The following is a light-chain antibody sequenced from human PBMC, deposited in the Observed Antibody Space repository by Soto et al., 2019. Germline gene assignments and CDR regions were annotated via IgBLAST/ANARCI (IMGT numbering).Light chain of an antibody. CDR2: EVS. CDR1: SSDVGGYNY. Sequence: QSALTQPASVSGSPGQSITISCTGTSSDVGGYNYVSWYQQHPGKAPKLMIYEVSNRPSGVSNRFSGSKSGNTAPLTISGLQDEDEADYYCSSYTSSSTLFGGGTKLTVL. V-gene: IGLV2-14*01. J-gene: IGLJ3*02. CDR3: SSYTSSSTL.